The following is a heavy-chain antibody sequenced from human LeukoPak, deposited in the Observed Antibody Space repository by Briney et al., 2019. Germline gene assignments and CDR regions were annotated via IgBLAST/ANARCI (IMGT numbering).Heavy chain of an antibody. CDR2: IYYSGST. D-gene: IGHD3-16*01. V-gene: IGHV4-30-4*01. J-gene: IGHJ4*02. Sequence: SQTLSLTCTVSGGSISSGDYYWGWIRQPPGKGLEWIVYIYYSGSTYYNPSLKSRVTISVDTSKNQFSLKLSSATAADTAVYYCAREADVWGNHYFDYWGQGTLVTVSS. CDR3: AREADVWGNHYFDY. CDR1: GGSISSGDYY.